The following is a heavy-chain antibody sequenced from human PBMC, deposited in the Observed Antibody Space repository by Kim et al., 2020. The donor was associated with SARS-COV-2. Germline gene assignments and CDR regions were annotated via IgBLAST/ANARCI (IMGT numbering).Heavy chain of an antibody. J-gene: IGHJ4*02. V-gene: IGHV4-34*01. CDR3: ARGLTMVRGVTFYYFDY. D-gene: IGHD3-10*01. Sequence: KSRVTISVDTSKNQFSLKLSSVTAADTAVYYCARGLTMVRGVTFYYFDYWGQGTLVTVSS.